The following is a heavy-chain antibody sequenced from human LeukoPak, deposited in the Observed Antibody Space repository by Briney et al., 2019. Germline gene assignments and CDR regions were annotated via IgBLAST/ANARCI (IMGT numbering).Heavy chain of an antibody. CDR2: VSGSGGST. D-gene: IGHD3-10*01. Sequence: GGSLRLSCAASGFTFSSYAMSWVRQAPGKGLEWVSAVSGSGGSTYYADSVKGRFTISRDNSKNTLYLQMNSLRAEDTAVYYCAKYGSGSYYSIYYYYMDVWGKGTTVTVSS. CDR1: GFTFSSYA. CDR3: AKYGSGSYYSIYYYYMDV. V-gene: IGHV3-23*01. J-gene: IGHJ6*03.